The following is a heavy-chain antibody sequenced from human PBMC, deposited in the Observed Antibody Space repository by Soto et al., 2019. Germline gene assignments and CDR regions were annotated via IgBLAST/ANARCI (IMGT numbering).Heavy chain of an antibody. CDR2: IYYSGST. Sequence: QVQLQESGPGLVKPSQTLSLTCTVSGGSISSGDYYWSWIRQPPGKGLEWIGYIYYSGSTYYNPSLTRRVTIPVDTSKNQFSLKLSSVTAADTAVYYCARETVLVAEYNWFDPWGQGTLVTVSS. D-gene: IGHD5-12*01. J-gene: IGHJ5*02. V-gene: IGHV4-30-4*01. CDR3: ARETVLVAEYNWFDP. CDR1: GGSISSGDYY.